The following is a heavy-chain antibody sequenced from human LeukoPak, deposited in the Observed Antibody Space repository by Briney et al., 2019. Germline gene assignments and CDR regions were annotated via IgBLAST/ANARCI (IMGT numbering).Heavy chain of an antibody. J-gene: IGHJ5*02. CDR1: GGSISSDDYY. D-gene: IGHD2-2*01. Sequence: SETLSLTCTVSGGSISSDDYYWSWIRQPPGKGLEWIGYIYYSGSTYYNPSLKSRVTISVDTSKNQFSLKLSSVTAADTAVYYCARAFVVVPAAIINWFDPWGQGTLVTVSS. CDR3: ARAFVVVPAAIINWFDP. CDR2: IYYSGST. V-gene: IGHV4-30-4*08.